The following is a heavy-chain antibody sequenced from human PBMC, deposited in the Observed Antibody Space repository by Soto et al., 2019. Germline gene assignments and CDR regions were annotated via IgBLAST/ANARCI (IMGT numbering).Heavy chain of an antibody. Sequence: APVKVSCKASGYTFTSYYMHWVRQAPGQGLEWMGIINPSGGSTSYAQKFQGRVTMTRDTSTSTVYMELSSLRSEDTAVYYCARGVGPGGTTNHWFDPWGQGTLVTVSS. CDR1: GYTFTSYY. D-gene: IGHD3-16*01. CDR3: ARGVGPGGTTNHWFDP. J-gene: IGHJ5*02. V-gene: IGHV1-46*03. CDR2: INPSGGST.